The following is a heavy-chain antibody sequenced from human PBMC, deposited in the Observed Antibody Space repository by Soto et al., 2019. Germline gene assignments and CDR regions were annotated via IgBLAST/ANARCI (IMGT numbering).Heavy chain of an antibody. D-gene: IGHD3-9*01. CDR3: ARLDYDILTGASYNLDV. J-gene: IGHJ6*03. CDR2: IYYSGST. Sequence: SETLSLTCTVSGGSISSYYWSWIRQPPGKGLEWIGYIYYSGSTNYNPSLKSRVTISVDTSKNQFSLKLSSVTAADTAVYYCARLDYDILTGASYNLDVWCKGTTVTVSS. CDR1: GGSISSYY. V-gene: IGHV4-59*08.